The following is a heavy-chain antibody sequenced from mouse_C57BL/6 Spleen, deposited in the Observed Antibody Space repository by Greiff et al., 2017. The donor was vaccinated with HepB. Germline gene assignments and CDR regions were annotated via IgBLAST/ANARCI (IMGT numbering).Heavy chain of an antibody. CDR1: GYTFTDYY. V-gene: IGHV1-77*01. CDR2: IGPGSGST. J-gene: IGHJ4*01. D-gene: IGHD1-1*01. Sequence: QVQLKQSGAELVKPGASVKISCKASGYTFTDYYINWVKQRPGQGLEWIGKIGPGSGSTYYNEKFKGKATLTADKSSSTAYMQLSSLTSEDSAVYFCARSYYYGSREELGDAMDYWGQGTSVTVSS. CDR3: ARSYYYGSREELGDAMDY.